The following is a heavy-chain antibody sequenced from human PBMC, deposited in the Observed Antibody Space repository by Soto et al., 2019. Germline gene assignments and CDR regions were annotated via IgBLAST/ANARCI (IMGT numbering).Heavy chain of an antibody. CDR3: ARSWGGSYYDSSGYHPGV. V-gene: IGHV1-18*04. CDR2: ISAYNGNT. D-gene: IGHD3-22*01. J-gene: IGHJ6*02. CDR1: GYTFTSYG. Sequence: GASVKVSCKASGYTFTSYGISWVRQAPGQGLEWMGWISAYNGNTNYAQKLQGRVTMTTDTSTSTAYMELRSLRSDDTAVYYCARSWGGSYYDSSGYHPGVWGQGTTVTVSS.